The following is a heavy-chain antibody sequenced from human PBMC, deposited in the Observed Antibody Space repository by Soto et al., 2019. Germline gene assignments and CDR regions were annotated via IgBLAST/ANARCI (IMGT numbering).Heavy chain of an antibody. CDR3: ARGYGSGSYPYLQVDY. CDR1: GGSIRSYY. Sequence: KTSETLSLTCTVSGGSIRSYYWSWIRQSPGKGLEWIGYIYSSGSTNYNPSLKSRVTISLDTSKNQFSLKLTSVTAADTAVYYCARGYGSGSYPYLQVDYWGQGTLVTVSS. D-gene: IGHD3-10*01. CDR2: IYSSGST. V-gene: IGHV4-59*01. J-gene: IGHJ4*02.